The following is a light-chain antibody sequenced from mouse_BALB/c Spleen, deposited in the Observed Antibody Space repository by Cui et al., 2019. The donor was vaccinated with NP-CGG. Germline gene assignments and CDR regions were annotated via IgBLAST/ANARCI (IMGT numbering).Light chain of an antibody. V-gene: IGLV1*01. CDR2: GTN. CDR1: TGAVTTINY. Sequence: QAVVTQESALTTSPGETVTLTCRSSTGAVTTINYANWVQEKPDHLFTGLIGGTNNVAPGVPARFSGSLIGDKAALTITGAQTEDEAIYFCALWYSNHWVFGGGTKLTVL. CDR3: ALWYSNHWV. J-gene: IGLJ1*01.